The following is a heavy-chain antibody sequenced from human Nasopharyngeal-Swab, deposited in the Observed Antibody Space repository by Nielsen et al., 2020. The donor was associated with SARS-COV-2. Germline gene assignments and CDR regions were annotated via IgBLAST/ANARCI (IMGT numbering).Heavy chain of an antibody. J-gene: IGHJ3*02. Sequence: PGKALEWLAQIFSNNEKSYRTPLKSRLTISKDTSKSQVVLTMTNMDPVDTATYYCARIVGAPGAFDIWGQGTMVTVSS. CDR2: IFSNNEK. CDR3: ARIVGAPGAFDI. D-gene: IGHD1-26*01. V-gene: IGHV2-26*01.